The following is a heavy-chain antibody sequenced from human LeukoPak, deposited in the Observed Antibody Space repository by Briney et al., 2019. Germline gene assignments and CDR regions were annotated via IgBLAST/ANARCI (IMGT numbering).Heavy chain of an antibody. CDR3: ARGDGGAAGYDY. CDR2: ISSSSSYI. Sequence: GGSLRLSCAASGFTFSRYWMNWVRQAPGKGLEWVSSISSSSSYIYYADSVKGRFTISRDNAKNSLYLQMNSLRAEDTAVYYCARGDGGAAGYDYWGQGTLVTVSS. V-gene: IGHV3-21*01. CDR1: GFTFSRYW. J-gene: IGHJ4*02. D-gene: IGHD1-26*01.